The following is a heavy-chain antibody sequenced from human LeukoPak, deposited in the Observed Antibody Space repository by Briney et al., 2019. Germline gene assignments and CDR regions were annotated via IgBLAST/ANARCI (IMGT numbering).Heavy chain of an antibody. CDR3: ARHLLMATIDLTFRLVPADDAFDI. Sequence: PSETLSLTCTVSGGSINTGSYYWGWIRQPPGKGLEWIGSMYYSGSTYYNPSLKSRVTISVDTSKNQFSLKLSSVTAADTAVYYCARHLLMATIDLTFRLVPADDAFDIWGQGTMVTVSS. CDR1: GGSINTGSYY. D-gene: IGHD5-24*01. J-gene: IGHJ3*02. CDR2: MYYSGST. V-gene: IGHV4-39*01.